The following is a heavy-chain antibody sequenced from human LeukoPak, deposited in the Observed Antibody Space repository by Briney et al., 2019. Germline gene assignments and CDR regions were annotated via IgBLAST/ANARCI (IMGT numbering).Heavy chain of an antibody. CDR1: GASISGSGYY. J-gene: IGHJ4*02. CDR3: AKSGGYGLIDY. D-gene: IGHD1-26*01. Sequence: PSGTLSLTCAVSGASISGSGYYWGWIRQPPGKGLEWIGNIYYSGSTYYNASLQSRVTISIDTSKNQFSLRLNSVTAADTAMYYCAKSGGYGLIDYWGKGTLVTVSS. V-gene: IGHV4-39*01. CDR2: IYYSGST.